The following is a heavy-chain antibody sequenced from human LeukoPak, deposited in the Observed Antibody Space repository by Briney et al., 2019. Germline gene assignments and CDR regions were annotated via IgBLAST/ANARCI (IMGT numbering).Heavy chain of an antibody. CDR3: ARFYGERSPLAP. V-gene: IGHV1-8*01. Sequence: ASMKVSCKTSGYTFSSYGISWVRQAPGQGLEWMGWMNPNSGNTGYAQKFQGRVTMTRNTSISTAYMELSSLRSEDTAVYYCARFYGERSPLAPWGQGTLVTVSS. D-gene: IGHD3-10*01. CDR2: MNPNSGNT. J-gene: IGHJ5*02. CDR1: GYTFSSYG.